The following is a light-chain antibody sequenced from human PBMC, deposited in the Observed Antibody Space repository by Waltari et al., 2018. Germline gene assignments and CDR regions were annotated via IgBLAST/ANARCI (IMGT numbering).Light chain of an antibody. CDR2: DVS. CDR1: SSDVGGYNY. J-gene: IGLJ6*01. CDR3: SSYTSSSTHNV. Sequence: QSALTQPASVSGSPGQSITIPCTGTSSDVGGYNYVSWYQQHPGKAPKLMIYDVSNRPSGVSNRFSGSKSGNTASLTISGLQAEDEADYYCSSYTSSSTHNVFGSGTKVTVL. V-gene: IGLV2-14*03.